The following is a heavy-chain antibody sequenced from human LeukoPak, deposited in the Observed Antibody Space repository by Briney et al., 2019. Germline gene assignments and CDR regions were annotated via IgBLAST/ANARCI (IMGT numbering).Heavy chain of an antibody. CDR1: GGSISSGGYS. CDR2: IYHSGST. D-gene: IGHD3-9*01. J-gene: IGHJ5*02. CDR3: ARDFDEGGWFDP. Sequence: SETLSLTCAVSGGSISSGGYSWSWIRQPPGKGLEWIRYIYHSGSTYYKPSLKSRVTISVDRSKNQFSLKLRSVTAADTAVYYCARDFDEGGWFDPWGQGTLVTVSS. V-gene: IGHV4-30-2*01.